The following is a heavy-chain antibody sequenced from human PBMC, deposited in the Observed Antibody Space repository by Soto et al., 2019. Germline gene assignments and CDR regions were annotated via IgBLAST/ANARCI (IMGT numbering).Heavy chain of an antibody. V-gene: IGHV5-10-1*01. CDR2: IDPVDSYA. J-gene: IGHJ4*02. CDR1: VFSFTNYW. CDR3: ARGYCSGGSCWYYFDY. Sequence: LGESLKISCKGSVFSFTNYWISWVRQMPGKGLEWMGNIDPVDSYANYSPSFQGHVTISADKSISTAYLQWSSLKASDTAMYYCARGYCSGGSCWYYFDYWGQGTLVTVSS. D-gene: IGHD2-15*01.